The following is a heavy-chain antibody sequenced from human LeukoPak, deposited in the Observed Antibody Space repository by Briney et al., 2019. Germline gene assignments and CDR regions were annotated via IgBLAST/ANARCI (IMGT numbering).Heavy chain of an antibody. J-gene: IGHJ4*02. Sequence: ASVTVSCKASGYTFTGYYMHWVRQAPGQGLEWMGWINPNSGGTNYAQKFQGRVTMTRDTSISTAYMELSRLRSDDTAVYYCARDTPDYGDYGMDYWGQGTLVTVSS. D-gene: IGHD4-17*01. CDR2: INPNSGGT. CDR3: ARDTPDYGDYGMDY. CDR1: GYTFTGYY. V-gene: IGHV1-2*02.